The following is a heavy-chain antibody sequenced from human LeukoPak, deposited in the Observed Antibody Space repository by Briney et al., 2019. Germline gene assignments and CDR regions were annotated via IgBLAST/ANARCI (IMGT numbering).Heavy chain of an antibody. D-gene: IGHD2/OR15-2a*01. Sequence: GGSLRLSCAASGFTFSSSAMSWVRQPPGKGLEWVSAISGSGSSTTYADSVKGRFTISRDNSKSTLYLQMSSLRAEDTAVYLCVKDLRSDFMGVLSRYLSYWGQGTLVTVSS. CDR1: GFTFSSSA. CDR3: VKDLRSDFMGVLSRYLSY. V-gene: IGHV3-23*01. CDR2: ISGSGSST. J-gene: IGHJ4*02.